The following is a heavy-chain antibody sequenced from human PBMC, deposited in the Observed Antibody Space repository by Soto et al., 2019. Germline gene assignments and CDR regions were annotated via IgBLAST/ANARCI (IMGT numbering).Heavy chain of an antibody. CDR1: GYTFTSYY. V-gene: IGHV1-46*01. J-gene: IGHJ6*02. Sequence: ASVKVSCKASGYTFTSYYMHWVRQAPGQGLEWMGIINLSGGSTSYAQKFQGRVTMTRDTSTSTVYMELSSLRSEDTAVYYCARDYAPVAGTHYYGMDVWGQGTMVTVSS. D-gene: IGHD6-19*01. CDR2: INLSGGST. CDR3: ARDYAPVAGTHYYGMDV.